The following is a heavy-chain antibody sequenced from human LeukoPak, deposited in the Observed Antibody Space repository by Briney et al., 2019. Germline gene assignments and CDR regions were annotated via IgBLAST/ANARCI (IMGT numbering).Heavy chain of an antibody. V-gene: IGHV3-53*01. Sequence: PGGSLRLSCAASGFTVSSNYMSWVRQAPGKGLEWVSVFYSGGSTYYADSVKRRFTISRDNSKNTLYLQMNSLRTEDTAVYYCAKDRPLFPEYYYYYYGLDVWGQGTTVTVSS. CDR1: GFTVSSNY. J-gene: IGHJ6*02. CDR2: FYSGGST. D-gene: IGHD1-14*01. CDR3: AKDRPLFPEYYYYYYGLDV.